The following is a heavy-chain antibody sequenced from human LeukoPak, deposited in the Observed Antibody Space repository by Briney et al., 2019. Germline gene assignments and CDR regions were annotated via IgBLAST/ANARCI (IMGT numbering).Heavy chain of an antibody. CDR1: GGSISSGSYH. V-gene: IGHV4-61*02. D-gene: IGHD5-12*01. Sequence: PSQTLSLTCTVSGGSISSGSYHWSWIRQPAGKGLEWIGRIYTSGSTNYNPSLKSRVTISVDTSKNQFSLKLSSVTAADTAVYYCARSVGQWLRSNSFDYWGQGTLVTVSS. CDR3: ARSVGQWLRSNSFDY. CDR2: IYTSGST. J-gene: IGHJ4*02.